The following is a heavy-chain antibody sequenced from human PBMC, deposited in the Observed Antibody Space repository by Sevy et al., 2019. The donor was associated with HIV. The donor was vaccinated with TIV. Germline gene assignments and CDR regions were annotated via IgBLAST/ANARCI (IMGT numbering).Heavy chain of an antibody. Sequence: GESLKISCAASGFTFSSFAMHRVRQAPGKGLEWVAVISYDGSSKYYPDSVKGRLTISRDNAKNTLYLQMNRLRPEDTAVYFCAILGVDCVSTNCYGMRSLSFDFWGQGTLVTVSS. V-gene: IGHV3-30-3*01. J-gene: IGHJ4*02. CDR2: ISYDGSSK. D-gene: IGHD2-2*01. CDR3: AILGVDCVSTNCYGMRSLSFDF. CDR1: GFTFSSFA.